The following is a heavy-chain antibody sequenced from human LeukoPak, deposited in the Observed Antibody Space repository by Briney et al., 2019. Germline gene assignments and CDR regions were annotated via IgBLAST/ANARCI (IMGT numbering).Heavy chain of an antibody. CDR1: GGSISSSSYY. V-gene: IGHV4-39*01. J-gene: IGHJ4*02. CDR3: ARLAVTTTANVIDY. D-gene: IGHD4-17*01. Sequence: PSETLSLTCTVSGGSISSSSYYWGWIRQPPGKVLEWIGSIYYSGSTYYNPSLKSRVTISVDTSKNQFSLKLSSVTAADTAVYYCARLAVTTTANVIDYWGQGTLVTVSS. CDR2: IYYSGST.